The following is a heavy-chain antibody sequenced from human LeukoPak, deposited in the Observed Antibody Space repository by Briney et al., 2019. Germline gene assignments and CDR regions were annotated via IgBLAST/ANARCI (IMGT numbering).Heavy chain of an antibody. CDR3: ARGIFGVHYDILTGYYTGGFDY. CDR1: GYSISSGYY. J-gene: IGHJ4*02. D-gene: IGHD3-9*01. Sequence: SETLSLTCTVSGYSISSGYYWGWIRQPPGKGLEWIGSIYHSGSTYYNPSLKSRVTISVDTSKNQFSLKLSSVTAADTAVYYCARGIFGVHYDILTGYYTGGFDYWGQGTLVTVSS. V-gene: IGHV4-38-2*02. CDR2: IYHSGST.